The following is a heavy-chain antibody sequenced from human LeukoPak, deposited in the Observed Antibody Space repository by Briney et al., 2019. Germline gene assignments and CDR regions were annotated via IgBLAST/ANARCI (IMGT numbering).Heavy chain of an antibody. CDR3: ARALVVVPAAPYYYYGMDV. D-gene: IGHD2-2*01. CDR1: GGTFSSYA. V-gene: IGHV1-69*13. CDR2: IIPIFGTA. J-gene: IGHJ6*02. Sequence: ASVKVSCKASGGTFSSYAISWVRQAPGQGLERMGGIIPIFGTANYAQKFQGRVTITADESTSTAYMELSSLRSEDTAVYYCARALVVVPAAPYYYYGMDVWGQGTTVTVSS.